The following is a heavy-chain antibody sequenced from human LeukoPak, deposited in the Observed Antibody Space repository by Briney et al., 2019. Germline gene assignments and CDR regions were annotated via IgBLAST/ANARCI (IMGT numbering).Heavy chain of an antibody. CDR1: GFTFSSYA. D-gene: IGHD3-22*01. CDR2: ISGIGGST. Sequence: GGSLRLSCAASGFTFSSYAMSWDRQAPGKWLEWVSAISGIGGSTYYADSVKGRFTISRDNSKNTLYLQMNSLRAEDTAVYYCANPPRNYYDSSGYYHYFDYWGQGTLVTVSS. CDR3: ANPPRNYYDSSGYYHYFDY. V-gene: IGHV3-23*01. J-gene: IGHJ4*02.